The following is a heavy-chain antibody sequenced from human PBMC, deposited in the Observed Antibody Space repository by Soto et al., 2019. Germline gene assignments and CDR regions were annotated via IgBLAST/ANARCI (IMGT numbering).Heavy chain of an antibody. CDR3: AKDFMISYSYGMDV. CDR2: IKRDGGTT. Sequence: GGSLRLSCAASGFTFSDYWMHWVRQAPGKGLEWVSRIKRDGGTTNYADSVKGRFTISRDNSKNTLYLQMNSLRAEDTAVYYCAKDFMISYSYGMDVWGQGTTVTVSS. V-gene: IGHV3-74*01. D-gene: IGHD3-16*01. J-gene: IGHJ6*02. CDR1: GFTFSDYW.